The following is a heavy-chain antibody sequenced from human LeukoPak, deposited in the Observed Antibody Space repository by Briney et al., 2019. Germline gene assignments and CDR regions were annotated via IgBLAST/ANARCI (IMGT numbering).Heavy chain of an antibody. CDR3: AREGSLDAFDI. CDR1: GGTFSSYA. V-gene: IGHV1-69*05. CDR2: IIPIFGTA. Sequence: AVKVSCTASGGTFSSYAISWVRQAPGQGLEWMGGIIPIFGTANYAQKFQGRVTITTDESTSTTYMELSSLRSEDTAVYYCAREGSLDAFDIWGQGTMVTVSS. J-gene: IGHJ3*02. D-gene: IGHD6-13*01.